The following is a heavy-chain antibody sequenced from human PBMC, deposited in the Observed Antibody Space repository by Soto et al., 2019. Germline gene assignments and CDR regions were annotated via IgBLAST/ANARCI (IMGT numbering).Heavy chain of an antibody. CDR3: ASLGRHG. D-gene: IGHD3-16*01. J-gene: IGHJ6*02. CDR2: IKQDGSEK. V-gene: IGHV3-7*01. Sequence: GSLRLSCAASGFTFSDSWMDWVRQAPGKGPEWVANIKQDGSEKNYVDSVKGRFTISRDNAKNSLYLQMNSLRAEDTAVYYCASLGRHGWGQGTTVTVSS. CDR1: GFTFSDSW.